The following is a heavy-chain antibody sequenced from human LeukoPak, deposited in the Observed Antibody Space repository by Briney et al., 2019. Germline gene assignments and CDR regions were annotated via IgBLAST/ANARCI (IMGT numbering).Heavy chain of an antibody. CDR3: AKDLYLQWLVPFSTGIYFDY. J-gene: IGHJ4*02. CDR1: GFTFSSYA. CDR2: ISCSGGST. Sequence: GGSLRLSCAASGFTFSSYAMSWVRQAPGKGLEGVSAISCSGGSTYYAASVKGRFTISRDNSKNTLYLQMNSLRAEDTAVYCCAKDLYLQWLVPFSTGIYFDYWGQGTLVTVSS. D-gene: IGHD6-19*01. V-gene: IGHV3-23*01.